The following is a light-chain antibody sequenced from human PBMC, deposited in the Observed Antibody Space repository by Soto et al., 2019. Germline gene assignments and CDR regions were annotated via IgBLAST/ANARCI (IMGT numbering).Light chain of an antibody. CDR1: SGHINSA. J-gene: IGLJ2*01. Sequence: QPVLTQSPSASASLGASVKLTCTLTSGHINSAIAWHQQQPEKGPRFLMKLNSDGSHTKGDGIFDRFSGSSSGAERYLTISSLQSEDEADYYCQTWGTGIVVFGGGTKLTVL. V-gene: IGLV4-69*01. CDR2: LNSDGSH. CDR3: QTWGTGIVV.